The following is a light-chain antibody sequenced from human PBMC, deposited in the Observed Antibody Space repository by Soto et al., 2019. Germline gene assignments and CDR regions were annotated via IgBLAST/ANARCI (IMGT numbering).Light chain of an antibody. Sequence: QSVLTQPPSASGTPGQTITISCSGSSFNIGRETVHWYQQFPGTAPKLLIYSSDQRPSGVPDRFSGSKTGTSASLATSGLQFGDVAVYYGATWEARGKSPLFGGGTRLTV. J-gene: IGLJ7*01. CDR3: ATWEARGKSPL. CDR1: SFNIGRET. CDR2: SSD. V-gene: IGLV1-44*01.